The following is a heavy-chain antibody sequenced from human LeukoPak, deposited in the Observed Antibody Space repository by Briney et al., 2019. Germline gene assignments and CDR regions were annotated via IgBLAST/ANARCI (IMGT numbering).Heavy chain of an antibody. J-gene: IGHJ2*01. CDR1: GYTFTSYA. CDR2: INAGNGNT. V-gene: IGHV1-3*01. Sequence: ASVKVSCKASGYTFTSYAMHWVRQAPGQRLEWMGWINAGNGNTKYSQKFQGRVAITRDTSASTAYMELSSLRSEDTAVYYCAREAEQMATVFDFWGRGTLVTVSS. D-gene: IGHD5-24*01. CDR3: AREAEQMATVFDF.